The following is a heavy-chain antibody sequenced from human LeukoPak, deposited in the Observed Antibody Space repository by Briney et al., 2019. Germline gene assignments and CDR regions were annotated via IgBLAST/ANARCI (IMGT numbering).Heavy chain of an antibody. J-gene: IGHJ4*02. CDR1: GYSFSSYW. D-gene: IGHD3-22*01. CDR2: IDPSDSYT. CDR3: ARNRYYYDFSGYYVDY. Sequence: GESLKISCKGSGYSFSSYWISWVRQMPGKGLEWMGSIDPSDSYTNCSPSFQGHVTISTDKSISTAYLQWSSLRASDTAMYYCARNRYYYDFSGYYVDYWGQGSLVTVSS. V-gene: IGHV5-10-1*01.